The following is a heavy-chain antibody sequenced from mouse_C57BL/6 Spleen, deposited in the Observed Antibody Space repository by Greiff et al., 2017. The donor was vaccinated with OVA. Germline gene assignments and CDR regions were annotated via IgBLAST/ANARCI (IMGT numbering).Heavy chain of an antibody. Sequence: VQLQQPGAELVKPGASVTMSCKASGYTFTSYWITWVKQRPGQGLEWIGDIYPGSGSTNYNEKFKSKATLTVDTSSSTAYMQLSSLTSEDSAVYYCAREDGDYYGSSYDYWGQGTTLTVSS. D-gene: IGHD1-1*01. CDR2: IYPGSGST. J-gene: IGHJ2*01. CDR1: GYTFTSYW. CDR3: AREDGDYYGSSYDY. V-gene: IGHV1-55*01.